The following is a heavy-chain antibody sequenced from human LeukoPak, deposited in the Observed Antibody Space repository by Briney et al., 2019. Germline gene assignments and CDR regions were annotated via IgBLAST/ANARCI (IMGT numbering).Heavy chain of an antibody. CDR2: IWYDGSNK. CDR3: ARDQYYYDSSGYHDY. CDR1: GFTFSSYG. D-gene: IGHD3-22*01. Sequence: GRSLRLSCAASGFTFSSYGMRWVRQAPGKGLEWVAVIWYDGSNKYYADSVKGRFTISRDNSKNTLYLQMNSLRAEDTAVYYCARDQYYYDSSGYHDYWGQGTLVTVSS. J-gene: IGHJ4*02. V-gene: IGHV3-33*08.